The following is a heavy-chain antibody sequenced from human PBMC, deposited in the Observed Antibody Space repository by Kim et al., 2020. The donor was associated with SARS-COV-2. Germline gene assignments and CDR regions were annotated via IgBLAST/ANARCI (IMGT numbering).Heavy chain of an antibody. Sequence: GGSLRLSCAASGFTFSDYYMSWIRQAPGKGLEWVSYISSSGSTIYYADSVKGRFTISRDNAKNSLYLQMNSLRAEDTAVYYCARAVNYYDSSGYYGYYYYGMDVWGQGTTVTVSS. J-gene: IGHJ6*02. CDR1: GFTFSDYY. CDR3: ARAVNYYDSSGYYGYYYYGMDV. D-gene: IGHD3-22*01. V-gene: IGHV3-11*01. CDR2: ISSSGSTI.